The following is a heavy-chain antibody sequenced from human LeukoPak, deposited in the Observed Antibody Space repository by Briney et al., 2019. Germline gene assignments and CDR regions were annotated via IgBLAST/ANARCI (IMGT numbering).Heavy chain of an antibody. CDR1: RFTFSSHG. CDR2: IRGSGVDT. J-gene: IGHJ6*03. V-gene: IGHV3-23*01. Sequence: GGSLRLSCAASRFTFSSHGMCWVREAPGEGRGWVSPIRGSGVDTYYADSVKGRFTISRDNSKNTLYLQMNRLRAEDTAVYYCAKDLDYYGSGSYYREYYMDVWGKGTTVTISS. D-gene: IGHD3-10*01. CDR3: AKDLDYYGSGSYYREYYMDV.